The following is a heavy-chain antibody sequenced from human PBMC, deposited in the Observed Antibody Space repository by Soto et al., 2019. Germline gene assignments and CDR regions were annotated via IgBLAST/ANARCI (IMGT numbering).Heavy chain of an antibody. CDR3: ARDTGGSYDF. CDR1: GFTFSDYY. CDR2: TRNKANSYSP. J-gene: IGHJ4*02. Sequence: EVQLVESGGGLAQPGGSLRLSCAASGFTFSDYYMDWVRQVPGKGLEWVGRTRNKANSYSPEYAPSVKGRFIISRHDLEDSMYLQMNSLKTEDTAVYYCARDTGGSYDFWGQGALVTVSS. V-gene: IGHV3-72*01. D-gene: IGHD1-26*01.